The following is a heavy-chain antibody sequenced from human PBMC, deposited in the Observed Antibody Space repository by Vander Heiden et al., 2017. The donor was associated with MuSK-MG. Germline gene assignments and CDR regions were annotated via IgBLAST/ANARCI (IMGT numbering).Heavy chain of an antibody. CDR2: IDWDDDK. CDR1: GFSLSTSGMF. D-gene: IGHD2-15*01. CDR3: ARLYCSGGSCPADY. Sequence: QVTLRESGPALVKPTQTLTLTCTFPGFSLSTSGMFVSWIRQPPGKALEWLARIDWDDDKYYSTSLKTRLTISKDTSKNRVVLTMTNMDPVDTATYYCARLYCSGGSCPADYWGQGTLVTVSS. J-gene: IGHJ4*02. V-gene: IGHV2-70*15.